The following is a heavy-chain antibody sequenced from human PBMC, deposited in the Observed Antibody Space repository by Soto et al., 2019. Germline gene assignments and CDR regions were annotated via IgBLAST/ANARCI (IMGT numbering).Heavy chain of an antibody. V-gene: IGHV3-30-3*01. CDR2: ISYDGSNK. Sequence: GGSLRLSCAASGFTFSSYAMHWVRQAPGKGLEWVAVISYDGSNKYYADSVKGRFTISRDNSKNTLYLQMNSLRAEDTAVYYCARGREQIRIFWSGYYHWGQGTLVTVSS. CDR3: ARGREQIRIFWSGYYH. CDR1: GFTFSSYA. D-gene: IGHD3-3*01. J-gene: IGHJ5*02.